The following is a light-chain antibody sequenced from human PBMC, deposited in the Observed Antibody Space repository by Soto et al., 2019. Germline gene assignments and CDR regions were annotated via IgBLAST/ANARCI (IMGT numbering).Light chain of an antibody. CDR2: EVS. Sequence: QSALTQPASVSGSPGQSITISCTGTSSDVGGYNYVSWYQQHPGKAPKLMIYEVSNRPSGVSNRFSGSKSGNTASLTISGLHAEYEAHYYCSSYTSSSPRVFGGGTKLTVL. J-gene: IGLJ3*02. V-gene: IGLV2-14*01. CDR3: SSYTSSSPRV. CDR1: SSDVGGYNY.